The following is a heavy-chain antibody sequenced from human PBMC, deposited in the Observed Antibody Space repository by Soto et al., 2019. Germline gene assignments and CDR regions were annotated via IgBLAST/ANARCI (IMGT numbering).Heavy chain of an antibody. D-gene: IGHD3-22*01. CDR3: ARGYHYYDSSGYDKWDAFDV. Sequence: EVQLVESGGGLVKPGGSLRLSCAASGFTFSSYSMNWVRQAPGKGLEWVSSISSSSSFIFYADSVKGRFTISRDNAKNSLYQQMNSLRAEDTAVYYCARGYHYYDSSGYDKWDAFDVWGQGTMVTVSS. CDR2: ISSSSSFI. V-gene: IGHV3-21*01. CDR1: GFTFSSYS. J-gene: IGHJ3*01.